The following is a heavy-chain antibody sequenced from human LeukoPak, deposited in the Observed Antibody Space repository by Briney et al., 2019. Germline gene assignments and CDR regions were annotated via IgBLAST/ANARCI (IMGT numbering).Heavy chain of an antibody. CDR1: GGSISSGSYY. V-gene: IGHV4-61*02. Sequence: SQTLSLTCTVSGGSISSGSYYWSWIRQPAGKGLEWIGRIYTSGSTNYNPSLKSRVTISVDTSMNQFSLKLSSVTAADTAVYYCARGRAPKIAAAGFDYWGQGTLVTVSS. J-gene: IGHJ4*02. D-gene: IGHD6-13*01. CDR3: ARGRAPKIAAAGFDY. CDR2: IYTSGST.